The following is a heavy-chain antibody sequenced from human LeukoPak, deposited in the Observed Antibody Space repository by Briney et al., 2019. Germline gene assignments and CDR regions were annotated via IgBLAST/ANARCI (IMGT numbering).Heavy chain of an antibody. V-gene: IGHV3-30*01. J-gene: IGHJ4*02. CDR1: GFTFSSYA. CDR3: AKIPRGYSYGYFYYFDY. Sequence: GGSLRLSCAASGFTFSSYAMHWVRQAPGKGLEWVAVISYDGSNKYYADSVKGRFTISRDNSKNTLYLKMNSLRAEDTAVYYCAKIPRGYSYGYFYYFDYWGQGTLVTVSS. D-gene: IGHD5-18*01. CDR2: ISYDGSNK.